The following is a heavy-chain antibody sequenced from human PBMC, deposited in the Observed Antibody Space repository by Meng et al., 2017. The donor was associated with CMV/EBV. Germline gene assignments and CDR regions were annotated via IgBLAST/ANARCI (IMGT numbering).Heavy chain of an antibody. CDR1: GFTFSNYG. V-gene: IGHV3-30*02. Sequence: GGSLRLSCAASGFTFSNYGMHWVRQAPGKGLGWVAFIRYDGSKEDYGDSVQGRLTISRDNSKNTLYLQMNSLRADDTALYYCAKDSGGEGDMDVWGQGTTVTVSS. CDR2: IRYDGSKE. CDR3: AKDSGGEGDMDV. D-gene: IGHD3-10*01. J-gene: IGHJ6*02.